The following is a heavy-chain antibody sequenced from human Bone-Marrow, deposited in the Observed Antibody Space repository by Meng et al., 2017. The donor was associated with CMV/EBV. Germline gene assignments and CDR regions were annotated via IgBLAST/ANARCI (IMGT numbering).Heavy chain of an antibody. J-gene: IGHJ5*02. D-gene: IGHD3-3*01. Sequence: GSLRLSCTVFGGSINSYYWSWIRQPPGKGLEWIGYIYYSGSTNYNPSLKSRVTISVDTSKNQFSLKLSSVTAADTAVYYCARDLKDVWSGYFQGAWFDPWGQGTLVTVSS. CDR1: GGSINSYY. V-gene: IGHV4-59*12. CDR2: IYYSGST. CDR3: ARDLKDVWSGYFQGAWFDP.